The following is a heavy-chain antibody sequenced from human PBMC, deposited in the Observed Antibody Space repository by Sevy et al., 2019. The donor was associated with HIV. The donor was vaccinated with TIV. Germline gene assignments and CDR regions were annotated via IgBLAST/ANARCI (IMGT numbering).Heavy chain of an antibody. Sequence: GGSLRLSCAASEFIIDEYAMHWVRQVPGRGLQWVSGISWNSGAVDYADSVKGRFTMSRDNAKNSLYLRMNNLRLEDTALYYCAKDRGYSYSSIDFWGQGTLVTVSS. CDR3: AKDRGYSYSSIDF. V-gene: IGHV3-9*01. CDR2: ISWNSGAV. CDR1: EFIIDEYA. J-gene: IGHJ4*02. D-gene: IGHD5-18*01.